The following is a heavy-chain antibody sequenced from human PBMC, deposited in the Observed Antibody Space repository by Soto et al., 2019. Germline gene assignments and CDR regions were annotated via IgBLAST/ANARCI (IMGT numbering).Heavy chain of an antibody. Sequence: QVQLQESGPGLVKPSETLSLTCTVSGGSISSGGYYWSWIRQHPGKGLEWIGYIYYSGTTYYNPSLKSRVTISVDTSKNQFSLKLSSVSAADTALYYCARCSLVVVPAPGFDPWGRGTLVTVS. CDR2: IYYSGTT. V-gene: IGHV4-31*03. D-gene: IGHD2-2*01. CDR3: ARCSLVVVPAPGFDP. J-gene: IGHJ5*02. CDR1: GGSISSGGYY.